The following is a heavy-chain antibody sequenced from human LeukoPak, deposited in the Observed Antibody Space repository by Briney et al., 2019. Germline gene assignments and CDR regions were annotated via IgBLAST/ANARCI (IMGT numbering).Heavy chain of an antibody. V-gene: IGHV3-23*01. J-gene: IGHJ6*03. Sequence: GGSLRLSCAASGFTFSRYDMSWVRQAPGKGLEWVSAISGSGDRTYYEDSVKGRFTISRDNSKNTLYLQMNSLRAEDTAVYYCAKGSIVGATSYYYMDVWGKGTTVTISS. CDR2: ISGSGDRT. CDR1: GFTFSRYD. CDR3: AKGSIVGATSYYYMDV. D-gene: IGHD1-26*01.